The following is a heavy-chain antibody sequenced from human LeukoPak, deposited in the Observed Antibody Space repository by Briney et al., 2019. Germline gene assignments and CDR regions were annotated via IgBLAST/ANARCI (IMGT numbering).Heavy chain of an antibody. D-gene: IGHD1-14*01. J-gene: IGHJ4*02. CDR2: VDPKSGGT. V-gene: IGHV1-2*02. CDR1: GYTFTDHR. CDR3: ATETWYFAS. Sequence: ASVKVSCKTSGYTFTDHRMHWVRQAPGQGLEWMGRVDPKSGGTIYAQNFQGRVAMTSDTSTSTASMEVSSLKSDDTAVYYCATETWYFASWGQGTLVTVSS.